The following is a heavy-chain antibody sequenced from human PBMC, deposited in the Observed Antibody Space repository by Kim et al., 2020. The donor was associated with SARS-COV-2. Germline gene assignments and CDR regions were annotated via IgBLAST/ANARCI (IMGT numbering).Heavy chain of an antibody. Sequence: GGSLRLSCAASGFTFSSYAMHWVRQAPGKGLEWVAVISYDGSNKYYADSVKGRFTISRDNSKNTLYLQMNSLRAEDTAVYYCARDFTIFGVVGGGMDVWGQGTTVTVSS. CDR3: ARDFTIFGVVGGGMDV. D-gene: IGHD3-3*01. CDR1: GFTFSSYA. V-gene: IGHV3-30-3*01. CDR2: ISYDGSNK. J-gene: IGHJ6*02.